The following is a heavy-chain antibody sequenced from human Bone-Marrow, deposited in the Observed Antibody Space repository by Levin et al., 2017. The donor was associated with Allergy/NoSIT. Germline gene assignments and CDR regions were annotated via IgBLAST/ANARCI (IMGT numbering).Heavy chain of an antibody. Sequence: GESLKISCAASGFTVSNNYMSWVRQAPGKGLEWLSALYSGDTTYYADSVKGRFTISRDNSKNTLYLQMNSLGDEDTAVYYCARATTRATIFEYWGQGTLVTVSS. J-gene: IGHJ4*02. CDR1: GFTVSNNY. V-gene: IGHV3-53*01. CDR2: LYSGDTT. CDR3: ARATTRATIFEY. D-gene: IGHD5-24*01.